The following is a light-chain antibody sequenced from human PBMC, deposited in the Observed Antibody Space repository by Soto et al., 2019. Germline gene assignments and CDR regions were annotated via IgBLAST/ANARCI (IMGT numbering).Light chain of an antibody. Sequence: DIQMTQSPSTLSASVGDRVTITCRASQSISIWLAWYQQKPGKAPKLLIYKASSLESGVPSRFSGSASGTEFTLTISSLQPYDFATYYCQQYNTYPWTFGQGTTVEIK. CDR2: KAS. CDR1: QSISIW. J-gene: IGKJ1*01. CDR3: QQYNTYPWT. V-gene: IGKV1-5*03.